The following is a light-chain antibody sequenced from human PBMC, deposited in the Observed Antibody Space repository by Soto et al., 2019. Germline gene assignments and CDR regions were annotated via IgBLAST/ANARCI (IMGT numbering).Light chain of an antibody. CDR3: AAWDDSLSGVV. V-gene: IGLV1-47*01. Sequence: QSVLTQPPSASGTPGQRVTISCSGSSSNIGSNYGYWYQQLPGTVPQLLIYRNSERPSGVPDRFSGSKSGTSASLAISGLRSEDKADYYCAAWDDSLSGVVFGGGTKLTVL. CDR2: RNS. CDR1: SSNIGSNY. J-gene: IGLJ2*01.